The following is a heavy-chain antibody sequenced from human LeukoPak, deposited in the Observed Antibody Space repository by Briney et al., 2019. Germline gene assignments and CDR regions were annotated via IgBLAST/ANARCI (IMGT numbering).Heavy chain of an antibody. CDR1: GFSFSTYW. CDR2: ISNDETTT. D-gene: IGHD2-15*01. CDR3: TRRVDATRWYDP. Sequence: PGGSLRLSCAASGFSFSTYWMHWVRQAPGEGLVWVSRISNDETTTIYADSVKGRFTISRDNAKNTLYLQMDSLRAEDTAVYYCTRRVDATRWYDPWGQGTLVTVSS. V-gene: IGHV3-74*01. J-gene: IGHJ5*02.